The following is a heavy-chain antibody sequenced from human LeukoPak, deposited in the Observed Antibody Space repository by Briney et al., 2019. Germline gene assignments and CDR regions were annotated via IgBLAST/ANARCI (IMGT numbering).Heavy chain of an antibody. J-gene: IGHJ6*02. V-gene: IGHV1-2*02. CDR1: GYTFTGYY. CDR3: ARGPPGSIAVAGNYYYGMDV. CDR2: INPNSGGT. Sequence: ASVKVSCKASGYTFTGYYMHWVRQAPGQGLEWMGWINPNSGGTNYAQKFQGRVTMTRDTSISTAYMELSRLRSDDTAVYYCARGPPGSIAVAGNYYYGMDVWGQGTTVTVSS. D-gene: IGHD6-19*01.